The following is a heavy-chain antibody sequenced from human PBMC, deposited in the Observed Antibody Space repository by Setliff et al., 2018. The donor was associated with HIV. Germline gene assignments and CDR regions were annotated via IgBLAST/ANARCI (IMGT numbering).Heavy chain of an antibody. CDR3: AREVKDVSDSDAFDI. Sequence: SETLSLTCIVSGGSIRSDNHFWSWVRQPPGKGLEWIGFIDYIGRPYYNPSLNSRVSISVDTARNQFSPNLWSVTAADTAVYFCAREVKDVSDSDAFDIWGQGTTVTVSS. J-gene: IGHJ3*02. D-gene: IGHD2-21*01. CDR1: GGSIRSDNHF. CDR2: IDYIGRP. V-gene: IGHV4-30-4*08.